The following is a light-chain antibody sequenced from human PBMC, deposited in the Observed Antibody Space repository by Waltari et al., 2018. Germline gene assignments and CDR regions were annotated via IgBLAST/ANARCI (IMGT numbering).Light chain of an antibody. Sequence: YVLTQPPSVSVAPGKTAPLTCGGENIESKSVNWYQQKPGQAPVLVLFYDTDRPTGIPGRFSGSNSGNTATLTISWGEAGDEADYHCQVWGDTTNSGVFGGGTRLTVL. CDR3: QVWGDTTNSGV. CDR1: NIESKS. CDR2: YDT. J-gene: IGLJ3*02. V-gene: IGLV3-21*04.